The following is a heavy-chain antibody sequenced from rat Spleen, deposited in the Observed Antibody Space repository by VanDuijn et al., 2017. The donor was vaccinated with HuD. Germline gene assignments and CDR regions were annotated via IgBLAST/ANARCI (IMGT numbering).Heavy chain of an antibody. Sequence: EVQLVESGGDLVQPGRSLKLSCVASGFTFSDYGMNWIRQAPGKGLEWIAYISSRSDTIFYADSVKGRFAISRDNAKNTLYLQLSSLRSEDTALYYCARHPTYYGFDGDWFACWGQGTLVTVSS. V-gene: IGHV5-34*01. D-gene: IGHD1-9*01. CDR2: ISSRSDTI. CDR3: ARHPTYYGFDGDWFAC. CDR1: GFTFSDYG. J-gene: IGHJ3*01.